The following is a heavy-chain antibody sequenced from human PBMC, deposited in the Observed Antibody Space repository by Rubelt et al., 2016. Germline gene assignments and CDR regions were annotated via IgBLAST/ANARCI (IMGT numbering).Heavy chain of an antibody. D-gene: IGHD2-8*01. CDR1: GGTFSSYA. CDR2: IIPIFGTA. Sequence: QVQLVQSGAEVKKPGSSVKVSCKASGGTFSSYAISWVRQAPGQGLEWMGGIIPIFGTANYAQKFQGRVTITADESTSTADMELSSLRSEDTAVYYCARAQRIRLLMVYAPTFDYWGQGTLVTVSS. CDR3: ARAQRIRLLMVYAPTFDY. J-gene: IGHJ4*02. V-gene: IGHV1-69*01.